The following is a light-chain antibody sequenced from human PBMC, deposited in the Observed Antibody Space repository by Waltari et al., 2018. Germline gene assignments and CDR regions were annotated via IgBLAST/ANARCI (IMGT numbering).Light chain of an antibody. J-gene: IGKJ5*01. CDR2: DAS. V-gene: IGKV3-11*01. Sequence: EIVLTQSPATLSLSPGDTATLSCRASQSVTTYFPWYQQKPGQAPRLLIYDASTRATCIPARFSASGAGTDFTLTISSLEPEDFAVYYCQQRSNWPITFGQGTRLEIK. CDR1: QSVTTY. CDR3: QQRSNWPIT.